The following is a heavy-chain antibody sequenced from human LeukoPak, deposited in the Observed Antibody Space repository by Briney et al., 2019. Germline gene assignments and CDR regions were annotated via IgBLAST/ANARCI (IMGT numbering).Heavy chain of an antibody. CDR1: GFTFSSYS. CDR2: ISNIDSYI. V-gene: IGHV3-21*01. D-gene: IGHD1-26*01. CDR3: ARARATSGSYYLYFDY. Sequence: GGSLRLSCAASGFTFSSYSMNWVRQAPGKGLEWVSCISNIDSYIYYADSVKGRFTISRDNARNSLYLQMNSLRAEATAVYYCARARATSGSYYLYFDYWGQGTLVTVSS. J-gene: IGHJ4*02.